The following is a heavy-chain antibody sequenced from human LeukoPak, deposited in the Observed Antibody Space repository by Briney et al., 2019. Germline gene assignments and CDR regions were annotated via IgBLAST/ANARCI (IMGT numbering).Heavy chain of an antibody. D-gene: IGHD3-22*01. J-gene: IGHJ6*02. CDR1: GYTFTGYY. CDR3: ARDTHYDSSGYYLYYYYSMDV. V-gene: IGHV1-2*02. Sequence: ASVKVSCKASGYTFTGYYMHWVRQAPGQGLEWMGWINPNSGGANYAQKFQGRVTMTRDTSISTAYMELSRLRSDDTAVYYCARDTHYDSSGYYLYYYYSMDVWGQGTTVTVSS. CDR2: INPNSGGA.